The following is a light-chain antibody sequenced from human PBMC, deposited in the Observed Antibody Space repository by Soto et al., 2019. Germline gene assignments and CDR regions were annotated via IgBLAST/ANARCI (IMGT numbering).Light chain of an antibody. CDR2: GAS. J-gene: IGKJ1*01. V-gene: IGKV3-20*01. CDR3: QQYAASPRT. Sequence: EIVLTQSPGTLSLSPRERATLSCRASQSVNDNYLAWYQHKPGQAPKLLIYGASSRAPGIPDRFSGSGSGTDLTLTISRLEPEDFAIYYCQQYAASPRTFVQGTKVEVK. CDR1: QSVNDNY.